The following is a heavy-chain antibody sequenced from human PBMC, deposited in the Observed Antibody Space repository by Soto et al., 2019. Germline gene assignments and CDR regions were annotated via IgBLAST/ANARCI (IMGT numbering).Heavy chain of an antibody. V-gene: IGHV1-46*01. CDR1: GYTFTSYY. J-gene: IGHJ5*02. Sequence: QVQLVQSGAEVKKPGASVKVSCKASGYTFTSYYMHWVRQAPGQGLEWMGIINPSGGSTNYAQKFQGRVTMTRDTSTSTVYMELSSLRSEDTAIYYCAREFVSTMIMGSWGQGTLVTVSS. CDR3: AREFVSTMIMGS. CDR2: INPSGGST. D-gene: IGHD3-22*01.